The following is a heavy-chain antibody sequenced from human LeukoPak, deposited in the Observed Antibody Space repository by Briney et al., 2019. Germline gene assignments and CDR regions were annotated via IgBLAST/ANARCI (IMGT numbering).Heavy chain of an antibody. CDR2: VYHSGST. CDR1: GYSISSGYY. J-gene: IGHJ3*01. CDR3: ARHYAQPGAFDV. Sequence: SETLSLTCTVSGYSISSGYYWGWIRQPPGKGLEWIGSVYHSGSTYYNPSLKSRVTISVDTSKNQFSLKLSSVTAADMSVYYCARHYAQPGAFDVWGQGTMVTVSS. D-gene: IGHD3-16*01. V-gene: IGHV4-38-2*02.